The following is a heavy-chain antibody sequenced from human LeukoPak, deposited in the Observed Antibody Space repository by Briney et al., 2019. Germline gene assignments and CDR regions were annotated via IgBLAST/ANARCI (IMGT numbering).Heavy chain of an antibody. CDR3: ARCGYSYGGNYYYYGMDV. V-gene: IGHV4-61*08. CDR2: IYYSGST. Sequence: SETLSLTCTVSGGSVSSGGYYWSWIRQHAGKGLEWIGYIYYSGSTNYNPSLKSRVTISVDTSKNQFSLKLSSVTAADTAVYYCARCGYSYGGNYYYYGMDVWGQGTTVTVSS. CDR1: GGSVSSGGYY. D-gene: IGHD5-18*01. J-gene: IGHJ6*02.